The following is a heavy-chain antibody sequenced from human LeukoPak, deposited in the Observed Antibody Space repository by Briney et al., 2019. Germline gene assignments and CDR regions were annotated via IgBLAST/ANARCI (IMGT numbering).Heavy chain of an antibody. J-gene: IGHJ6*03. V-gene: IGHV4-4*02. D-gene: IGHD3-10*01. CDR2: ISHSGST. CDR1: GDSIISSVW. CDR3: ARVSGSYYYGSGSYRPDYYYYYYMDV. Sequence: SETLSLTCAVSGDSIISSVWWTWVRQTPGKGLEWIGEISHSGSTDYNPSLKSRVTISVDTSKNQFSLKLSSVTAADTAVYYCARVSGSYYYGSGSYRPDYYYYYYMDVWGKGTTVTVSS.